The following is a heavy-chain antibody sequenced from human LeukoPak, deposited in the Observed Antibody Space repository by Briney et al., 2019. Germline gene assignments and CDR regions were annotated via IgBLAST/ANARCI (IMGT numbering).Heavy chain of an antibody. Sequence: GGSLRLSCAASGFTFSSYWMHWVRQGPGKGLVWVSRINGDGTYTSYADSVKGRFTISRDNAKNTLYLQMNGLRAGDTAVYYCARDGDNGGNFGALDYWGQGTLVTVSS. D-gene: IGHD4-23*01. CDR1: GFTFSSYW. CDR2: INGDGTYT. J-gene: IGHJ4*02. CDR3: ARDGDNGGNFGALDY. V-gene: IGHV3-74*01.